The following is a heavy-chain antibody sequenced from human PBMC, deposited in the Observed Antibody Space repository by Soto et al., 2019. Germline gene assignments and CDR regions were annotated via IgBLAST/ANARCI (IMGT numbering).Heavy chain of an antibody. Sequence: EVQLVESGGGLVKPGGSLRLSCAASGFTFSSYSMNWVRQAPGKGLEWASSISSSSSYIYYADSVKGRFTISRDNAKNSLYLQMNSLRAEDTAVYYCARDIVGCLYYWGQGTLVTVSS. CDR3: ARDIVGCLYY. J-gene: IGHJ4*02. CDR1: GFTFSSYS. CDR2: ISSSSSYI. V-gene: IGHV3-21*01. D-gene: IGHD3-16*02.